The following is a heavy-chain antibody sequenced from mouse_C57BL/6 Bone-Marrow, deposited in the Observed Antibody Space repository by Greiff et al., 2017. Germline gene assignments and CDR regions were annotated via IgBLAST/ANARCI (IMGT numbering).Heavy chain of an antibody. D-gene: IGHD1-1*01. CDR2: IWSGGST. J-gene: IGHJ4*01. Sequence: VQLVESGPGLVQPSQSLSITCTVSGFSLTSYGVHWVRQSPGKGLEWLGVIWSGGSTDYNAAFISRLSISKDNSKSQVFFKMNSLQADDTAIYYCAKRGSIFPYYYAMDYWGQGTSVTVSS. CDR3: AKRGSIFPYYYAMDY. V-gene: IGHV2-2*01. CDR1: GFSLTSYG.